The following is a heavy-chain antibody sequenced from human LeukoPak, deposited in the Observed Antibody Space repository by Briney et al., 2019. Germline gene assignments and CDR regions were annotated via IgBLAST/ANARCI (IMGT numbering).Heavy chain of an antibody. V-gene: IGHV4-30-2*01. CDR3: ARGDYVWGSYRFDY. CDR1: GGSISSGGYS. CDR2: IYHSGST. D-gene: IGHD3-16*01. J-gene: IGHJ4*02. Sequence: SETLSLTCAVSGGSISSGGYSWSWIRQPPGKGLEWIGYIYHSGSTYYNPSLKSRVTISVDRSKNQFSLKLSSVTAADTAVYYCARGDYVWGSYRFDYWGQGILVTVSS.